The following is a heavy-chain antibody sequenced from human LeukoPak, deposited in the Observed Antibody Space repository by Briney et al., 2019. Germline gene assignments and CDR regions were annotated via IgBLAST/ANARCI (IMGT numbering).Heavy chain of an antibody. Sequence: GASVKVSCKASGYTFTGYYMHWVRQAPGQGLEWMGWINPNSGGTNYAQKFQGRVTMTRDTSISTAYMELSRLRSDDTAVHYCAREEGNSGSSCFDYWGQGTLVTVSS. CDR2: INPNSGGT. CDR1: GYTFTGYY. J-gene: IGHJ4*02. V-gene: IGHV1-2*02. D-gene: IGHD1-26*01. CDR3: AREEGNSGSSCFDY.